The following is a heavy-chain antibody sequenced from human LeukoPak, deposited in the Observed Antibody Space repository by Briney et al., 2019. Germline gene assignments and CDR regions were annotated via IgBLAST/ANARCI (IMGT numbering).Heavy chain of an antibody. CDR3: ARQTGSGLFTLP. V-gene: IGHV4-39*01. D-gene: IGHD3/OR15-3a*01. CDR1: GVSISSSNSY. CDR2: IYYTGNT. Sequence: SETLSLTCTVSGVSISSSNSYWGWIRQPPGKGLEWIGSIYYTGNTYYNASLKSRVTISIDTSNNQISLRLISVTAIDTAMYYCARQTGSGLFTLPGGQGTLVTVSS. J-gene: IGHJ4*02.